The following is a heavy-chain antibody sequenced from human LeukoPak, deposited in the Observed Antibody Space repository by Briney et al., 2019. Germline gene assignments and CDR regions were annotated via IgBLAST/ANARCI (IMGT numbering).Heavy chain of an antibody. Sequence: ASVKVSCKASGYTFTGYYMHWVRQAPGQGIEWMGWINPNSGGTNYAQKFQGRVTMTRDTSISTAYMELSRLRSDDTAVYYCVRVQGVTTNAFDIWGQGTMVTVSS. J-gene: IGHJ3*02. CDR1: GYTFTGYY. CDR3: VRVQGVTTNAFDI. V-gene: IGHV1-2*02. D-gene: IGHD5-12*01. CDR2: INPNSGGT.